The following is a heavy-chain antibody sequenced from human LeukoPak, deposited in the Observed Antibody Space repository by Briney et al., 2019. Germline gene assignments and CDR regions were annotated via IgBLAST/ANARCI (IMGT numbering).Heavy chain of an antibody. CDR3: ARDSSVRREYNWNYEGLAFDY. CDR1: GFTFSSYA. Sequence: GGSLRLSCAASGFTFSSYAMHWVRQAPGKGVEWVAVISYDGSNKYYADSVKGRFTISRDNSKNTLCLQMNSLRAEDTAVYYCARDSSVRREYNWNYEGLAFDYWGQGTLVTVSS. CDR2: ISYDGSNK. J-gene: IGHJ4*02. V-gene: IGHV3-30*04. D-gene: IGHD1-7*01.